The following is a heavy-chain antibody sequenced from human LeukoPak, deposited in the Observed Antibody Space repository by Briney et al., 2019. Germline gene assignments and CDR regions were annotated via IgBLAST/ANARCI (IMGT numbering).Heavy chain of an antibody. CDR3: ARRSPSIDYRNDAFDI. D-gene: IGHD4-11*01. CDR2: IYPGDSDT. J-gene: IGHJ3*02. Sequence: GESLQISCKGSGYSFTSYWIGWVRQMPGKGLEWMGIIYPGDSDTRYSPSFQGQVTISADKSISTAYLQWSSLKASDTAMYYCARRSPSIDYRNDAFDIWGQGTMVAVSS. CDR1: GYSFTSYW. V-gene: IGHV5-51*01.